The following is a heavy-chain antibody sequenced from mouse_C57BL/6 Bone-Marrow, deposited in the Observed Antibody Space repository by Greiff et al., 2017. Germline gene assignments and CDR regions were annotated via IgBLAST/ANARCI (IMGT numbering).Heavy chain of an antibody. J-gene: IGHJ2*01. Sequence: QVQLKESGAELAKPGASVKLSCKASGYTFTSYWMHWVKQRPGQGLEWIGYINPSSGYTKYNQKFKDKATLTADKSSSTAYMQLSSLTYEYSAVYYCARWVTTALFDYWGQGTTLTVSS. CDR3: ARWVTTALFDY. D-gene: IGHD1-2*01. V-gene: IGHV1-7*01. CDR1: GYTFTSYW. CDR2: INPSSGYT.